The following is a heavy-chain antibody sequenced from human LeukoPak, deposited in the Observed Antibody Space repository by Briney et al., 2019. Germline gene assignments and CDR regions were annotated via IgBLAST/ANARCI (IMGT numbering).Heavy chain of an antibody. V-gene: IGHV4-59*12. D-gene: IGHD6-13*01. Sequence: PSETLSLTCTVSGGSISNYYWTWIRQPPGKALEWIAYIYYTGSTNYNPSLKSRVTISVDTSKNQFSLKLSSVTAADTAVYYCARRYRIAAAGPYIDYWGQGTLVTVSS. CDR3: ARRYRIAAAGPYIDY. CDR1: GGSISNYY. J-gene: IGHJ4*02. CDR2: IYYTGST.